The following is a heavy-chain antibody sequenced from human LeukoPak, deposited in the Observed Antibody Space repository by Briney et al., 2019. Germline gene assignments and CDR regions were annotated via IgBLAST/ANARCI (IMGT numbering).Heavy chain of an antibody. Sequence: ASVKVSCKASGYTFTGYYMHWVRQAPGQGLEWMGWINPNSGGTNYAQKFQGRVTMTRDTSISTAYMELSRLRSDDTAVYYCARNSAVAGISLGYWGQGTLVTASS. D-gene: IGHD6-19*01. J-gene: IGHJ4*02. CDR2: INPNSGGT. CDR3: ARNSAVAGISLGY. CDR1: GYTFTGYY. V-gene: IGHV1-2*02.